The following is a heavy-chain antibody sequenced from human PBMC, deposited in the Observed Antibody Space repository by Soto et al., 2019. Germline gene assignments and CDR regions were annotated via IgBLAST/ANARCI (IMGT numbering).Heavy chain of an antibody. V-gene: IGHV4-34*01. Sequence: QVQLQQWGAGLLKPSETLSLTCAVYGGSFSGYYWSWIRQPPGKGLEWIGEINHSGSTNYNPSLKSRVTISVDTSKNLCSLKLSSVTAADTAVYYCASGRGGVAIFYMDVWGKGTTVTVSS. CDR3: ASGRGGVAIFYMDV. D-gene: IGHD3-3*01. CDR1: GGSFSGYY. J-gene: IGHJ6*03. CDR2: INHSGST.